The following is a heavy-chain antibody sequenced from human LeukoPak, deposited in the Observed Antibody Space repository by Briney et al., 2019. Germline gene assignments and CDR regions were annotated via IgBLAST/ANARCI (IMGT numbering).Heavy chain of an antibody. D-gene: IGHD4-23*01. Sequence: GGSLRLSCAASGFTFSSYEMNWVRQAPGKGLEWVSYISSSGSTIYYADSVKGRFTISRDNAKNSLYLQMNSLRAEDTAVYYRARGPVAYFDYWGQGTLVTVSS. CDR3: ARGPVAYFDY. CDR1: GFTFSSYE. CDR2: ISSSGSTI. J-gene: IGHJ4*02. V-gene: IGHV3-48*03.